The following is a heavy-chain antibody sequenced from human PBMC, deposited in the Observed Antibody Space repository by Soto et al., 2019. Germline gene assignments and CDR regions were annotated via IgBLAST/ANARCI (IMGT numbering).Heavy chain of an antibody. CDR2: SNHRGTI. D-gene: IGHD2-15*01. CDR3: AAGGGLIESGMVSFDT. CDR1: AGSLSGSS. Sequence: SETLSLTCAIYAGSLSGSSWNWIRLFPGKGLEWIGESNHRGTINYHPSLKSRVSISVDTASNQFTLKLRSLSAADTAVYYCAAGGGLIESGMVSFDT. J-gene: IGHJ5*01. V-gene: IGHV4-34*01.